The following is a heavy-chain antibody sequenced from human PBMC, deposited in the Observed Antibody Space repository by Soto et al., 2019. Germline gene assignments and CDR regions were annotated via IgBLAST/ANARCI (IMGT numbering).Heavy chain of an antibody. V-gene: IGHV3-23*01. D-gene: IGHD1-20*01. CDR1: GFTFNNYA. J-gene: IGHJ4*02. CDR2: IGGGGDST. CDR3: AKENSRITGTATDY. Sequence: PGGSLRLSCVASGFTFNNYAMSWVRQAPGKGLEWVSTIGGGGDSTYYADSVKGRFTISRDNSKDTLYVQMNSLRAEDTALYYCAKENSRITGTATDYWGQGTLVTVSS.